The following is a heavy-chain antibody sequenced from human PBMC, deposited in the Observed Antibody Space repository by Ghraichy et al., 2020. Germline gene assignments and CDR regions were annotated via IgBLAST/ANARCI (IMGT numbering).Heavy chain of an antibody. CDR2: ISAYNGNT. CDR1: GYTFTSYG. V-gene: IGHV1-18*04. J-gene: IGHJ4*02. CDR3: ARDKEDTAMVTSEEYYFDY. Sequence: ASVKVSCKASGYTFTSYGISWVRQAPGQGLEWMGWISAYNGNTNYAQKLQGRVTMTTDTSTSTAYMELRSLRSDDTAVYYCARDKEDTAMVTSEEYYFDYWGQGTLVTVSS. D-gene: IGHD5-18*01.